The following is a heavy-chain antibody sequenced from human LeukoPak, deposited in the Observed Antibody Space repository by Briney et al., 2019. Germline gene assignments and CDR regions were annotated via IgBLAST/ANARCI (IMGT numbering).Heavy chain of an antibody. V-gene: IGHV1-18*01. CDR1: GYTFTSYG. Sequence: ASVKVSCKASGYTFTSYGISWVRQAPGQGLEWMGWISAYNGNTNYAQKLQGRVTMTTDTSTSTAYMELRSLRSDDTAVYYCASTIPRTYYYDSSGYYPFDIWGQATMVTVSS. CDR3: ASTIPRTYYYDSSGYYPFDI. J-gene: IGHJ3*02. CDR2: ISAYNGNT. D-gene: IGHD3-22*01.